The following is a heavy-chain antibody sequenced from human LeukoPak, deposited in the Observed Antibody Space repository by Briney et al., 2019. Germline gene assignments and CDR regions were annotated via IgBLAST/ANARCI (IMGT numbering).Heavy chain of an antibody. Sequence: PGGTLRLSCEVSGFTFSTYGMSWVRQAPGKGLEWVSSISDGGHSTFHADSVRGRFTISRDNSKNTLYLQMNSLRAEDTAVYYCARDDYYYDSSGSLPGFAFDIWGQGTMVTVSS. CDR3: ARDDYYYDSSGSLPGFAFDI. D-gene: IGHD3-22*01. V-gene: IGHV3-23*01. CDR2: ISDGGHST. J-gene: IGHJ3*02. CDR1: GFTFSTYG.